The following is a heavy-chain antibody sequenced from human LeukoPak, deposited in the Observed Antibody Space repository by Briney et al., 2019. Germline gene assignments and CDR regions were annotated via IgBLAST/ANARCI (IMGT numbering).Heavy chain of an antibody. D-gene: IGHD6-19*01. CDR3: ASAPTAIKAVAGSFDY. CDR2: TYYRTKWYN. Sequence: SQTLSLTCATSGDSVSNNSAAWNWIRQSPSRGLEWLGRTYYRTKWYNDYVGSVKSRINNNPDTSKNQFSLQVNSVTPEDTAVYDCASAPTAIKAVAGSFDYWGQGTLVTVSS. V-gene: IGHV6-1*01. J-gene: IGHJ4*02. CDR1: GDSVSNNSAA.